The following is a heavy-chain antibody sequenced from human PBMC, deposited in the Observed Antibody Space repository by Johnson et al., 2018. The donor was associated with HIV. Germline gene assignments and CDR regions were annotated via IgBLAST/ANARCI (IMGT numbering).Heavy chain of an antibody. CDR2: ISYDGTYE. D-gene: IGHD1-26*01. V-gene: IGHV3-30*03. CDR3: AREGGGSNEDDAFDI. J-gene: IGHJ3*02. CDR1: GFTFSTYG. Sequence: QVQLVESGGGLVQPGGSLRLSCVVSGFTFSTYGMHWVRQAPGKGLEWVAVISYDGTYEFYADSVKGRFTISRDTAKMSLYLQMNSLRAEDTAFYYCAREGGGSNEDDAFDIWGQGTMVTVSS.